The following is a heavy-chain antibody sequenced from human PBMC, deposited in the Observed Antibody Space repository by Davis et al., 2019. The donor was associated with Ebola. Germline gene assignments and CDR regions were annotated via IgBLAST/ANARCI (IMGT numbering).Heavy chain of an antibody. D-gene: IGHD3-10*01. J-gene: IGHJ3*01. V-gene: IGHV3-11*01. CDR3: VRDLGIGGAFDV. Sequence: GESLKISCAASGFTSSNHYMGWIRQAPGEGLERISYISDSGDAEFYGDSVKGRFTISRDNAKNSLYLQMNSLRGADTGLYYCVRDLGIGGAFDVWGQGTMVTVSS. CDR1: GFTSSNHY. CDR2: ISDSGDAE.